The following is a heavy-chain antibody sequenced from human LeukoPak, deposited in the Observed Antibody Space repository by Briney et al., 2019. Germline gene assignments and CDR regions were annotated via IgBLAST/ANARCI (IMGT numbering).Heavy chain of an antibody. V-gene: IGHV4-34*01. D-gene: IGHD3-16*01. CDR3: ARVPYKRGPKLIKFDY. Sequence: SQTLSLTSAVYGGPFSGYYWSWIRGPPGKGLEWFGEINHCGSTNHNPSLKSRVTISVDTSKNHFSLKLSSVTAADTAVYYCARVPYKRGPKLIKFDYWGQGTLVTVSS. CDR2: INHCGST. J-gene: IGHJ4*02. CDR1: GGPFSGYY.